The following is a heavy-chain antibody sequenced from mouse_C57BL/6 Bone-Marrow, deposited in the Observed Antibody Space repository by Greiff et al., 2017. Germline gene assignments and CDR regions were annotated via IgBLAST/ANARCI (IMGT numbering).Heavy chain of an antibody. CDR1: GYAFSSSW. CDR3: ATYYYGSSSYFDV. CDR2: IYPGDGDT. V-gene: IGHV1-82*01. Sequence: VQLQESGPELVKPGASVKISCKASGYAFSSSWMNWVKQRPGKGLEWIGRIYPGDGDTNYNGKFKGKATLTADKSSSTAYMQLSSLTSEDSAVYFCATYYYGSSSYFDVWGTGTTVTVSS. D-gene: IGHD1-1*01. J-gene: IGHJ1*03.